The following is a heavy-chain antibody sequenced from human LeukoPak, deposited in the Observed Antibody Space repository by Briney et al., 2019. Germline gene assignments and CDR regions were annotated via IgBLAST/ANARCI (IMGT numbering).Heavy chain of an antibody. CDR3: ASRLPFNPYYYGSGSYYNPNWFDP. Sequence: SETLSLTCAVYGGSFSGYYWSWIRQPPGKGLEWIGEINHSGSTNYNPSLKSRVTISVDTSKNQFSLKLSSVTAADTAVYYCASRLPFNPYYYGSGSYYNPNWFDPWAREPWSPSPQ. D-gene: IGHD3-10*01. V-gene: IGHV4-34*01. J-gene: IGHJ5*02. CDR2: INHSGST. CDR1: GGSFSGYY.